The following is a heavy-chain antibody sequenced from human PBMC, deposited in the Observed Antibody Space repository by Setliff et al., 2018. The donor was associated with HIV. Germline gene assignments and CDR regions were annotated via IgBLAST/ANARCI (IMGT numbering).Heavy chain of an antibody. D-gene: IGHD1-26*01. CDR1: GGSFSGYY. Sequence: SETLSLTCAVYGGSFSGYYWSWIRQSTGKGLEWIGEINHSGATNYSPSLKSRAGISIDRSKNQFSLEMTSVTAADAAVYFCAIGGFCTTSASCFRIFDYWGQGTRVTVSS. CDR3: AIGGFCTTSASCFRIFDY. CDR2: INHSGAT. J-gene: IGHJ4*02. V-gene: IGHV4-34*01.